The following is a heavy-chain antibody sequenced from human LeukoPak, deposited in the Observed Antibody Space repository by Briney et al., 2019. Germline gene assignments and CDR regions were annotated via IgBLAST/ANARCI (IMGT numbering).Heavy chain of an antibody. CDR3: ARHVPYYDSDFSAWGMDV. V-gene: IGHV4-34*01. Sequence: SETLSLTCAVYGGSFSGYYWNWIRQPPGKGLEWIGEINHSGRTNYNPSLKSRVTISVDTSKKQFSLKLSSVTAADTAVYYCARHVPYYDSDFSAWGMDVWGQGTTVTVSS. J-gene: IGHJ6*02. D-gene: IGHD3-16*01. CDR2: INHSGRT. CDR1: GGSFSGYY.